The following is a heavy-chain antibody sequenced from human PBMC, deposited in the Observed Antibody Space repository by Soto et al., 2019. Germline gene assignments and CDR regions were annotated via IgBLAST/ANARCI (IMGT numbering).Heavy chain of an antibody. Sequence: EVQLLESGGGLVQPGGSLRLSCAASGFTFNIYAMSWVRQAPGKGLEWVSVISASGISTYYSESVKGRFTISRDSSKNTLFVQMNSVRVEDTALYYCAKHGGPYGSRNLTTPADIWGQGTMVTVSS. D-gene: IGHD3-10*01. V-gene: IGHV3-23*01. CDR1: GFTFNIYA. CDR3: AKHGGPYGSRNLTTPADI. CDR2: ISASGIST. J-gene: IGHJ3*02.